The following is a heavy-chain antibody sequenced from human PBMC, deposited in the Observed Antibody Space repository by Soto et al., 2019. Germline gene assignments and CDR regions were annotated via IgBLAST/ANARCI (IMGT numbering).Heavy chain of an antibody. D-gene: IGHD2-2*01. CDR3: VRLGGHCSSSSCFGFYVMDV. CDR1: GGSITSSSYS. J-gene: IGHJ6*02. CDR2: FYYSENT. Sequence: QLQLQELGPGLVKPSETLSLTCAVSGGSITSSSYSWGWVRQPPGKGLEWIATFYYSENTHYNPSLKSRVTISVDTSKNQFSLILTSVTAADTAVYYCVRLGGHCSSSSCFGFYVMDVWGQGTTVTVSS. V-gene: IGHV4-39*01.